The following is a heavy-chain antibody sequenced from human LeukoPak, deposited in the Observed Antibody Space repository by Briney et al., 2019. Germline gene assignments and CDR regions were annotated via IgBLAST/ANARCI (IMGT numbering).Heavy chain of an antibody. V-gene: IGHV1-18*01. D-gene: IGHD4-17*01. Sequence: ASVKVSFKASGYTFTSYGISWVRQAPGQGLEWMGWISAYNGNTNYAQKLQGRVTMTTDTSTSTAYMELRSLRSDDTAVYYCARDFRPVTPGGRFDYWGQGTLVTVSS. J-gene: IGHJ4*02. CDR2: ISAYNGNT. CDR3: ARDFRPVTPGGRFDY. CDR1: GYTFTSYG.